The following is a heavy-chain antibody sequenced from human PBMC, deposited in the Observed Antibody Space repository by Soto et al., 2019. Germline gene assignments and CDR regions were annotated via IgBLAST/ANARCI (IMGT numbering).Heavy chain of an antibody. CDR1: VDSVSSSRVA. V-gene: IGHV6-1*01. D-gene: IGHD2-15*01. J-gene: IGHJ6*02. Sequence: SQHLSLTCVSSVDSVSSSRVAWNWVRRSPSRGLEGLGRTYYRSRWYSDFAVSVRGRIVINADTSKNQFSLKLNSVTPEDTAVYFCARSEEDSDYYYYGLDVLGPGTTVTVSS. CDR2: TYYRSRWYS. CDR3: ARSEEDSDYYYYGLDV.